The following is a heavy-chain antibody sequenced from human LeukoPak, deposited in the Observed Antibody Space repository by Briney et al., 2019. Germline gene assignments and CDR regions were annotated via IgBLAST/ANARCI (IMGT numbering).Heavy chain of an antibody. CDR1: GYSFTTYG. V-gene: IGHV1-18*01. D-gene: IGHD6-13*01. CDR3: ARYSSSWYLYDY. CDR2: IIAYNGNT. J-gene: IGHJ4*02. Sequence: GASAKVSCKASGYSFTTYGFSWMRQAPGQGLEWMGIIAYNGNTYYAENLQGRVTMTTDSSTNTAYMELRNLRSDDTAVYYCARYSSSWYLYDYWGQGTLVTVSS.